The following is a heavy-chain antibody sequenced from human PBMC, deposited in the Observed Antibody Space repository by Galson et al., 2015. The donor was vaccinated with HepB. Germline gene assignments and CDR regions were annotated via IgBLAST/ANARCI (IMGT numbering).Heavy chain of an antibody. Sequence: SVKVSCKASGYTFTSYYMHWVRQAPGQGLEWMGIINPSSGSTTYAQKFQGRVTMTRDTSTSTVYMELGSLTSEDTAVYSCAREYCSGHDCYSHFQYWGQGTLVTVSS. CDR1: GYTFTSYY. CDR2: INPSSGST. J-gene: IGHJ1*01. CDR3: AREYCSGHDCYSHFQY. D-gene: IGHD2-15*01. V-gene: IGHV1-46*01.